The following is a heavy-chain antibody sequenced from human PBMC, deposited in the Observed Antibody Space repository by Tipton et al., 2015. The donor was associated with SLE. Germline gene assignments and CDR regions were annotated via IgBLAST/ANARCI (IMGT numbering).Heavy chain of an antibody. CDR2: VYTSGST. CDR3: ARDEVADWYFDL. Sequence: TLSLTCTVSGGSISSYYWSWIRQPAGKGLEWIGRVYTSGSTNFNPSLRSRVTISRDTSKNQFSVKLTSVTAADTAVYYCARDEVADWYFDLWGRGTLVTVSS. V-gene: IGHV4-4*07. J-gene: IGHJ2*01. CDR1: GGSISSYY. D-gene: IGHD2-15*01.